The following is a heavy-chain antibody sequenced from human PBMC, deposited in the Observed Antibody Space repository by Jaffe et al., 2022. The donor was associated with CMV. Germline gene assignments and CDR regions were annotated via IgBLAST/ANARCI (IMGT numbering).Heavy chain of an antibody. Sequence: EVQLLESGGGLVQPGGSLRLSCAASGFTFSSYAMSWVRQAPGKGLEWVSAISGSGGSTYYADSVKGRFTISRDNSKNTLYLQMNSLRAEDTAVYYCAKVVIAVAGTGNWFDPWGQGTLVTVSS. CDR2: ISGSGGST. CDR1: GFTFSSYA. CDR3: AKVVIAVAGTGNWFDP. J-gene: IGHJ5*02. D-gene: IGHD6-19*01. V-gene: IGHV3-23*01.